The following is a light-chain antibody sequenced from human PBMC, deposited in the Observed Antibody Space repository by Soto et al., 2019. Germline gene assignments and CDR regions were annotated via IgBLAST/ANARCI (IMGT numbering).Light chain of an antibody. CDR1: QGISSY. CDR3: QQVNSYPFT. V-gene: IGKV1-9*01. CDR2: AAS. J-gene: IGKJ4*01. Sequence: DIQLTQSPSFQSASVGHRVTITCRASQGISSYLAWYQQKPGKAPKLLIYAASTLQSGVPSRFSGSGFGTEHTLTISSLQPEDFATYYCQQVNSYPFTFGGGTKMEIK.